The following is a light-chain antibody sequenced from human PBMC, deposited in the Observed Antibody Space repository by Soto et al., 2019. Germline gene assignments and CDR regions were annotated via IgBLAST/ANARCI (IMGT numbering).Light chain of an antibody. CDR1: SSDVGSYDL. CDR2: EVS. Sequence: QSVLTQPASVSGSPGQSITISCTGASSDVGSYDLVSWYQQHPGKAPKLMIYEVSRRPSGVSNRFSGSKSGNTASLPISGLQAEDEDDYYCCSYAGSSTYVVFGGGTKLTVL. J-gene: IGLJ2*01. CDR3: CSYAGSSTYVV. V-gene: IGLV2-23*02.